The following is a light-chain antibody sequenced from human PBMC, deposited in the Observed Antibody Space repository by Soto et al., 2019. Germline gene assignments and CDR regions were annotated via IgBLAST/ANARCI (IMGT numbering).Light chain of an antibody. V-gene: IGKV3-15*01. CDR2: GAS. CDR1: QSVGRN. J-gene: IGKJ4*01. Sequence: EIVMTQSPATLSVSPGEGATLSCRASQSVGRNLAWYQQKPGQAPRLLMYGASTRATGIPARFSGSGSGTELTLTISSLQSEDFAVYYCQQYNNWPPLTFGGGTKVEIK. CDR3: QQYNNWPPLT.